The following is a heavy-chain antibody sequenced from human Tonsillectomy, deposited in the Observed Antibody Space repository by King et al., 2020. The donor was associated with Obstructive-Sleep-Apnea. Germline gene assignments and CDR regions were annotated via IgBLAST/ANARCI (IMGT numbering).Heavy chain of an antibody. Sequence: EVQLVESGGGLVQPGRSLRISCAASGFIFSNYWMHWVRQAPGKGLVWVSRINSDGSSTGYADSVKGRFTISRDSAKNTLYLQMNSLRAEDTAVYYCARGDGWDGDYWGQGTLVTVSS. CDR1: GFIFSNYW. CDR3: ARGDGWDGDY. J-gene: IGHJ4*02. V-gene: IGHV3-74*01. D-gene: IGHD1-26*01. CDR2: INSDGSST.